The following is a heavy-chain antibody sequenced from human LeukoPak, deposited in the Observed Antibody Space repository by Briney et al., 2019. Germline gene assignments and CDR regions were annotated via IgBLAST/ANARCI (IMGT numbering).Heavy chain of an antibody. V-gene: IGHV1-69*05. J-gene: IGHJ3*02. Sequence: SVTVSCKASGGTFSSYAISCVRHAPGQGLEWMGGIIPIFGTANYAQKFRGRVTITTDESTSTAYLELSSRRSEDTAVYYCARETLYYYDSSGRAGGDAFDIWGQGTMVTVSS. D-gene: IGHD3-22*01. CDR3: ARETLYYYDSSGRAGGDAFDI. CDR2: IIPIFGTA. CDR1: GGTFSSYA.